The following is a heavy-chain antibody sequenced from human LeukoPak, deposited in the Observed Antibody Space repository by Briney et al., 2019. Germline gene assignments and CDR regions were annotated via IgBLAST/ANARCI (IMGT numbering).Heavy chain of an antibody. V-gene: IGHV4-59*12. D-gene: IGHD4-23*01. Sequence: SETLSLTCTVSGGSISSYYWSWIRQPPGKGLELIGYIYYSGSTNYNPSLKSRVTISVDKSNNQFSLKLKSVTAADTAVYYCARDGGGNDFWGQGTLVTVSS. CDR3: ARDGGGNDF. CDR2: IYYSGST. J-gene: IGHJ4*02. CDR1: GGSISSYY.